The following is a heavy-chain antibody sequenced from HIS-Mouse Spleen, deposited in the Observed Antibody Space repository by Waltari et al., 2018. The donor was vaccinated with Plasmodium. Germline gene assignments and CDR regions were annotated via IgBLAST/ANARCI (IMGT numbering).Heavy chain of an antibody. CDR3: AKGSAGDPVDY. V-gene: IGHV3-30*18. Sequence: QVQLVESGGGVVQPGRSLGLSCAASGFTFVSYGMHWVRQAPGKGLEWVAVISYDGSNKYYADSVKGRFTISRDNSKNTLYLQMNSLRAEDTAVYYCAKGSAGDPVDYWGQGTLVTVSS. CDR1: GFTFVSYG. J-gene: IGHJ4*02. D-gene: IGHD7-27*01. CDR2: ISYDGSNK.